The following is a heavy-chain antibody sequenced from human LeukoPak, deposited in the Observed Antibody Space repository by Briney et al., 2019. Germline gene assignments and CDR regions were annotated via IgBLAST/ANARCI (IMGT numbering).Heavy chain of an antibody. CDR3: ARSTYYYGSGSPYYFDY. J-gene: IGHJ4*02. Sequence: ASVKVSCKASGYTFTGYYMHWVRQAPGQGLEWMGWINPNSGGTNYAQKFQGRVTMTRDTSISTAYMELSRLRSDDTAVYYCARSTYYYGSGSPYYFDYWGQGTLVTVPS. CDR1: GYTFTGYY. CDR2: INPNSGGT. D-gene: IGHD3-10*01. V-gene: IGHV1-2*02.